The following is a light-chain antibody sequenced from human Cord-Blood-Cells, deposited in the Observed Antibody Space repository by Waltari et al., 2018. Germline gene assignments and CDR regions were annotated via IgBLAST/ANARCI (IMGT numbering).Light chain of an antibody. J-gene: IGLJ1*01. V-gene: IGLV1-40*01. Sequence: QSVLTQPPSVSGAPGPRVTIPCTGSSSNIGAGYDVHWYQQLPGTAAKLLIYGNSHRTRGVADRFSGSKTGTSASRAITGLQAEDDADEYYQSYDSSLSGYVFGTGTKVTVL. CDR2: GNS. CDR3: QSYDSSLSGYV. CDR1: SSNIGAGYD.